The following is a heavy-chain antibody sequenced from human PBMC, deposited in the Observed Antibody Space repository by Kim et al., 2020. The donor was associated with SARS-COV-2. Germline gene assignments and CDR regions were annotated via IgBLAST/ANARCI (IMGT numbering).Heavy chain of an antibody. Sequence: DPSTTSSPSFQGHVTISADKSINTAYLQWTSLKAADTAIYYCARGSDYDYWGQGTLVTVSS. V-gene: IGHV5-10-1*01. CDR2: DPST. J-gene: IGHJ4*02. D-gene: IGHD4-17*01. CDR3: ARGSDYDY.